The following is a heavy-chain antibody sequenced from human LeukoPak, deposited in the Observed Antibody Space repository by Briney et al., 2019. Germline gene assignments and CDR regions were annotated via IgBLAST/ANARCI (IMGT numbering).Heavy chain of an antibody. Sequence: SETLSLTCAVSGGSISNYYWSWIRQPAGKGLEWIGRIYSSGSTDYNPSLRSRVTMSVDTSKNQFSLKLSSVTAADTAVYYCARGTLYGSGSYYSFDPWGQGTLVTVSS. CDR3: ARGTLYGSGSYYSFDP. CDR2: IYSSGST. D-gene: IGHD3-10*01. V-gene: IGHV4-4*07. CDR1: GGSISNYY. J-gene: IGHJ5*02.